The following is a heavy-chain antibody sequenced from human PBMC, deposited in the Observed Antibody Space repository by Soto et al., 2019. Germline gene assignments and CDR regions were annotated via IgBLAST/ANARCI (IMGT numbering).Heavy chain of an antibody. CDR3: ARSYYYDSSGYYHTFFDY. CDR2: IYYSGST. D-gene: IGHD3-22*01. CDR1: GGSISSSSYF. V-gene: IGHV4-61*05. J-gene: IGHJ4*02. Sequence: SETLSLTCSVSGGSISSSSYFWGWIRQPPGKGLEWIGYIYYSGSTNYNPSLKSRVTISVDTSKNQFSLKLSSVTAADTAVYYCARSYYYDSSGYYHTFFDYWGQGTLVTVSS.